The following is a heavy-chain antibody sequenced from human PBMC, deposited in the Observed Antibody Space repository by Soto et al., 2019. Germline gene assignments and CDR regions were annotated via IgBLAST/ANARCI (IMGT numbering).Heavy chain of an antibody. CDR2: IYHSGST. V-gene: IGHV4-30-2*01. D-gene: IGHD4-17*01. CDR3: ARFYGDYRNWFDP. J-gene: IGHJ5*02. CDR1: GGSISSGSYS. Sequence: QLQLQESGSGLVKPSQTLSLTCAVSGGSISSGSYSWSWIRQPPGKGLEWIGYIYHSGSTDSNPSLQRRVHISVDRSDNQFSLERSSVTAADTAIYYCARFYGDYRNWFDPWGQGPLVTVAS.